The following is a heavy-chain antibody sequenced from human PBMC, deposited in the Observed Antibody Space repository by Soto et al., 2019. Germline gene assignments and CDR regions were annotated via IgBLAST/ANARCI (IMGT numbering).Heavy chain of an antibody. CDR2: IDPRSGDR. Sequence: ASVKVSCKPSGYTFTDLYIHWVRQAPGQGIEWMGWIDPRSGDRRIAQKFQGRVTMTRDTSTSTVYMELTSLTSDDTAVYYCARGNYCPFDCWGKGTLV. CDR1: GYTFTDLY. V-gene: IGHV1-2*02. CDR3: ARGNYCPFDC. D-gene: IGHD2-15*01. J-gene: IGHJ4*02.